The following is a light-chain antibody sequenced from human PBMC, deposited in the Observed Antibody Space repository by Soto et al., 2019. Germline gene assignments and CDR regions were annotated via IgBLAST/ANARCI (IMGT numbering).Light chain of an antibody. Sequence: QAVVTQEPSLTVSPGGTVTLTCGSSTGTVTSGHYPYWFQQKPGQAPRTLIYDTVKKHSWTPARFSGSLLGGKAALTLSGAQPEDEADYYCLLSYNGPYVFGPGNKVTVL. J-gene: IGLJ1*01. CDR1: TGTVTSGHY. V-gene: IGLV7-46*01. CDR3: LLSYNGPYV. CDR2: DTV.